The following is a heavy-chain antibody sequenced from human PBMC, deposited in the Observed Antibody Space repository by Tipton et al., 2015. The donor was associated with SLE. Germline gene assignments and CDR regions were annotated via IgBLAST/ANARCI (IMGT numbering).Heavy chain of an antibody. V-gene: IGHV4-61*02. CDR3: ATLGYYGSSGFDY. J-gene: IGHJ4*02. D-gene: IGHD3-22*01. Sequence: TLSLTCTVSGGSISSGSYYWSWIRQPAGKGLEWIGRIYTSGSTNYNPSLRSRVTISVDTSKNQYSLKLSSVTAADTAVYYCATLGYYGSSGFDYWGQGTLVTVSS. CDR1: GGSISSGSYY. CDR2: IYTSGST.